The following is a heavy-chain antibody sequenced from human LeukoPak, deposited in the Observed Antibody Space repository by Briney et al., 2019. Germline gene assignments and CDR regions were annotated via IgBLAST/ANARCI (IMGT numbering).Heavy chain of an antibody. V-gene: IGHV4-30-4*01. CDR2: IYYSGST. J-gene: IGHJ4*02. CDR1: GGSISSGDYY. CDR3: ARRLKYSSSSFDY. D-gene: IGHD6-6*01. Sequence: SETLSLTCTVSGGSISSGDYYWSWIRQPPGKGLEWIGYIYYSGSTYYNPSLKSRVTISVDTSKNQFSLKLSSVTAADTAVYCCARRLKYSSSSFDYWGQGTLVTVSS.